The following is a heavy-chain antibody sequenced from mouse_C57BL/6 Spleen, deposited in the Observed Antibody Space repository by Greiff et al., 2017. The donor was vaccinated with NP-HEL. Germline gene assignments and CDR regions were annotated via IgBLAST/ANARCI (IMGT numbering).Heavy chain of an antibody. CDR3: TRCSYYYGSSYGYFDV. Sequence: VQLQQSGTVLARPGASVKMPCKTSGYTFTSYWMHWVKQRPGQGLEWIGAIYPGNSDTSYNQKFKGKAKLTAVTSASTAYMELSSLTNEDSAVYYCTRCSYYYGSSYGYFDVWGTGTTVTVSS. CDR1: GYTFTSYW. J-gene: IGHJ1*03. V-gene: IGHV1-5*01. D-gene: IGHD1-1*01. CDR2: IYPGNSDT.